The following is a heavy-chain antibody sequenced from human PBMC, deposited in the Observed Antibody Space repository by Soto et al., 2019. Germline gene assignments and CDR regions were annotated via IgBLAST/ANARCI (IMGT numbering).Heavy chain of an antibody. CDR2: INHSGST. Sequence: QVQLQQWGAGLLKPSETLYLTCSVYGGSFSGYYWSWIRQPPGQGLEWIGEINHSGSTNYNPSLKTRVTISVDTSNNQFSLKLSAVTAADTAVYYCAVSMVRGVTIHPPFDYWGQGTLVTFSS. CDR3: AVSMVRGVTIHPPFDY. CDR1: GGSFSGYY. J-gene: IGHJ4*02. V-gene: IGHV4-34*01. D-gene: IGHD3-10*01.